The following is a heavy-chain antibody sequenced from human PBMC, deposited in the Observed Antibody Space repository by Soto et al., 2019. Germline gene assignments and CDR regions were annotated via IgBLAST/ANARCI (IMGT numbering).Heavy chain of an antibody. D-gene: IGHD3-16*01. CDR3: ARDNLAFQGAFDL. J-gene: IGHJ4*02. CDR1: GFVFSDFQ. Sequence: GGSLRLSCAASGFVFSDFQVNWVRQAPGGGLEWLSSITGTSAFTEYAESIEGRFTISRDNPNKLLFLHMDNLRPEDTAVYYCARDNLAFQGAFDLWGRGTLVTVSS. CDR2: ITGTSAFT. V-gene: IGHV3-21*01.